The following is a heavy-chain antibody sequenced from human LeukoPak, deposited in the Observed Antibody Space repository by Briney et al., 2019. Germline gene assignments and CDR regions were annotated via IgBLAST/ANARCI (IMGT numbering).Heavy chain of an antibody. CDR3: AKLYGSNSWPIDY. CDR1: GFTFSNYG. Sequence: RGSLRLSCAASGFTFSNYGMHWVRQAPGKGLEWVAVISYDGSNKYYADSVKGRFTISRDNSKNTLYLQMNSLRPEDTAVYYCAKLYGSNSWPIDYRGQGTLVTVSS. CDR2: ISYDGSNK. D-gene: IGHD4-23*01. V-gene: IGHV3-30-3*02. J-gene: IGHJ4*02.